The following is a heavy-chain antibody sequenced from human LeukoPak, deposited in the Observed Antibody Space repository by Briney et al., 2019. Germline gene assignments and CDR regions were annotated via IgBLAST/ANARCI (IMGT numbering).Heavy chain of an antibody. J-gene: IGHJ4*02. V-gene: IGHV3-7*03. D-gene: IGHD3-3*01. CDR1: GFTFSHYW. Sequence: GGSLRLSCAASGFTFSHYWMSWVRQAPGKGLEWVANIKQDGSEKNYVDSVKGRFTIFRDNSKNTLYLQMNSLRAEDTAVYYCAKDSSYYDFWSGSYYFDYWGQGTLVTVSS. CDR3: AKDSSYYDFWSGSYYFDY. CDR2: IKQDGSEK.